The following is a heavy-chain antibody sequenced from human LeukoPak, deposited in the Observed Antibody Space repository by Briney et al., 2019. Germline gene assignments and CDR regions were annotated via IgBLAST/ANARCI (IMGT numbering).Heavy chain of an antibody. Sequence: SQTLSLTCAISGDSVSSNSAAWNWIRQSPSRGLEWLGRTYYRYRWYNDYAVSVKSRITINPDTSKNQFSLHLNSVSPEDTAVYYCARDGGGGWSSNWFDPWGQGTLVTVSS. CDR1: GDSVSSNSAA. CDR2: TYYRYRWYN. D-gene: IGHD6-19*01. V-gene: IGHV6-1*01. J-gene: IGHJ5*02. CDR3: ARDGGGGWSSNWFDP.